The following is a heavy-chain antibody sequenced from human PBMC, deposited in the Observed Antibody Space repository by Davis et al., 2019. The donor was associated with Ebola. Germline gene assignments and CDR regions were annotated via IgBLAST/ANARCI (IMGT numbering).Heavy chain of an antibody. J-gene: IGHJ5*02. CDR1: GYTFTGYY. Sequence: ASVKVSCKASGYTFTGYYMHWVRQAPGQGLEWMGWISAYNGNTNYAQKLQGRVTMTTDTSTSTAYMELRSLRSDDTAVYYCARYNCNFGGFDPWGQGTLVIVSS. CDR2: ISAYNGNT. V-gene: IGHV1-18*04. D-gene: IGHD2-21*01. CDR3: ARYNCNFGGFDP.